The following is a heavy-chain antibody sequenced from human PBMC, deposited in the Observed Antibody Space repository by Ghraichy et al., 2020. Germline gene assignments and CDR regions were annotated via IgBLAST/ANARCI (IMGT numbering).Heavy chain of an antibody. D-gene: IGHD3-10*01. J-gene: IGHJ4*02. V-gene: IGHV3-13*01. CDR3: ARGGGTYYSDSASLNKFSY. CDR2: ILTTGDT. CDR1: GFTFSTHD. Sequence: GESLNISCAASGFTFSTHDMHWVRQAPGKGLEWVSAILTTGDTYHASTVKGRFTVFRDNVKNSVYLQMNSLRVGDTAVYYCARGGGTYYSDSASLNKFSYWSQGPLVAVSP.